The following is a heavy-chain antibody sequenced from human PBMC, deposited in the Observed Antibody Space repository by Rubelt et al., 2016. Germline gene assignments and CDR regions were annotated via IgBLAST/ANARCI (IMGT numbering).Heavy chain of an antibody. D-gene: IGHD1-26*01. Sequence: VQLVESGGGLVKPGGSLRLSCAASGFTFTSYSMNWVRQAPGKGLEWVSTSSGSSGNTYYADSVKGRFTISRDNSKNTLYLQMNSLRVEDTAVYYCARLRYSGSPLDLWGRGTLVSVSS. CDR1: GFTFTSYS. J-gene: IGHJ2*01. V-gene: IGHV3-21*02. CDR2: SSGSSGNT. CDR3: ARLRYSGSPLDL.